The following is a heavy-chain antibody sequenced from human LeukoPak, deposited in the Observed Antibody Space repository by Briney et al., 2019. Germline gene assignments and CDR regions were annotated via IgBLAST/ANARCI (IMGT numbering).Heavy chain of an antibody. CDR3: AREYIAAAGANQLYNWFDP. V-gene: IGHV3-23*01. Sequence: GGSLRLSCAASGFTFSSYAMSWVRQAPGKGLEWVSAISGSGGSTYYADSVKGRFTISRDNSKNTLYLQMNSLRAEDTAVYYCAREYIAAAGANQLYNWFDPWGQGTLVTVSS. J-gene: IGHJ5*02. CDR2: ISGSGGST. D-gene: IGHD6-13*01. CDR1: GFTFSSYA.